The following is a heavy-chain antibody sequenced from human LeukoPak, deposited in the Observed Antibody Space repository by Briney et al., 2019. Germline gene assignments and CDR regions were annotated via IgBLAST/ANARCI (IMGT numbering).Heavy chain of an antibody. Sequence: SQTLSLTCTVSGGSISSGGYYWSWIRQPPGKGLEWFGEINHSGSTNYNPSLKSRVTISVDTSKNQFSLKLSSVTAADTAVYYCARGNGYCSSTSCYINWFDPWGQGTLVTVSS. V-gene: IGHV4-30-2*01. CDR3: ARGNGYCSSTSCYINWFDP. CDR2: INHSGST. J-gene: IGHJ5*02. CDR1: GGSISSGGYY. D-gene: IGHD2-2*02.